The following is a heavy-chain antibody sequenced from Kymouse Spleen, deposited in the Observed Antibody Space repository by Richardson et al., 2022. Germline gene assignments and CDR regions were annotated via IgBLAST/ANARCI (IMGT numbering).Heavy chain of an antibody. CDR3: ARGGYCTNGVCYNWFDP. V-gene: IGHV3-33*01. D-gene: IGHD2-8*01. J-gene: IGHJ5*02. CDR1: GFTFSSYG. Sequence: QVQLVESGGGVVQPGRSLRLSCAASGFTFSSYGMHWVRQAPGKGLEWVAVIWYDGSNKYYADSVKGRFTISRDNSKNTLYLQMNSLRAEDTAVYYCARGGYCTNGVCYNWFDPWGQGTLVTVSS. CDR2: IWYDGSNK.